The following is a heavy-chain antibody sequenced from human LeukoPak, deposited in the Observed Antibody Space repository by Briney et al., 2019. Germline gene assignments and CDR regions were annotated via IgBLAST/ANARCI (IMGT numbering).Heavy chain of an antibody. V-gene: IGHV3-23*01. CDR3: VACSSASCYGDRFDP. CDR2: ISADGST. Sequence: PGGSLRLSCAASGFTFASYAMTWVRQAPGKGLEWVSSISADGSTYYADSVKGRFTISRDNSRDTFFLEMNNLRAEDTALYYCVACSSASCYGDRFDPWGQGTLVTVSS. CDR1: GFTFASYA. J-gene: IGHJ5*02. D-gene: IGHD2-2*01.